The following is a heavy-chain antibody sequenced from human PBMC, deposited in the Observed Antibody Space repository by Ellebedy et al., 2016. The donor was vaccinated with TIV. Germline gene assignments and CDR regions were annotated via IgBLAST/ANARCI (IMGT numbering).Heavy chain of an antibody. Sequence: PGGSLRLSCTASGFTFSSYAMSWVSQAPGKGLEWVSYISSTNTYIYYADSVKGRFTISRDSAKNSLFLQVNSLRAEDTAVYYCARDRGSGSYRNPTGLDSWGQGTLVTVSS. D-gene: IGHD1-26*01. CDR2: ISSTNTYI. CDR3: ARDRGSGSYRNPTGLDS. CDR1: GFTFSSYA. V-gene: IGHV3-21*05. J-gene: IGHJ4*02.